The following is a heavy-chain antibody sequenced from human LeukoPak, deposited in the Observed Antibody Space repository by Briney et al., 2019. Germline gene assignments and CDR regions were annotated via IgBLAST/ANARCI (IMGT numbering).Heavy chain of an antibody. CDR1: GFTFSDAW. V-gene: IGHV3-15*01. Sequence: AGGSLRLSCAASGFTFSDAWMSWVRQAPGKGLEWVGRIRNKADGGTADYAAPVTGRFSMSRDDSKNTLYLQMNSLKTEDTAVYYCTRDLGACAQWGQGTLVTVSS. J-gene: IGHJ4*02. D-gene: IGHD1-26*01. CDR3: TRDLGACAQ. CDR2: IRNKADGGTA.